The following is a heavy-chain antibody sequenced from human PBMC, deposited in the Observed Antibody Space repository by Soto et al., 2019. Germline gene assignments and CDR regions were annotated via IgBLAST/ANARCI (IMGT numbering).Heavy chain of an antibody. CDR1: GFTFRNYA. CDR3: ARGYCSAVGCYVHYYYGFDV. V-gene: IGHV3-23*01. D-gene: IGHD2-15*01. J-gene: IGHJ6*02. CDR2: ISSNGGSA. Sequence: EVKLLQSGGGAGQPGGSLRLPCAAAGFTFRNYAMNWVRQAPGKGLELVSSISSNGGSAYYADSVKGRFTISRDNSKNTLYLQMNRLRADDTAVYYCARGYCSAVGCYVHYYYGFDVWGQGTTVTVSS.